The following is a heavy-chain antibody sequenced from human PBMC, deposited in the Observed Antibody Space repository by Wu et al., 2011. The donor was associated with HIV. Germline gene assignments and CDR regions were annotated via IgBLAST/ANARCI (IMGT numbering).Heavy chain of an antibody. CDR2: ISPYNGDT. CDR1: GYTFTSHG. V-gene: IGHV1-18*04. CDR3: ARTGIPATRSGYFDL. J-gene: IGHJ2*01. Sequence: QVQLVQSGAEVKKPGASVKVSCKASGYTFTSHGINWVRQAPGQGLEWMGWISPYNGDTNSAQKLQDRITMTTDTSTSTAYMELRSLRSDDTAVYYCARTGIPATRSGYFDLWAVAPWSLSPQ. D-gene: IGHD2-2*01.